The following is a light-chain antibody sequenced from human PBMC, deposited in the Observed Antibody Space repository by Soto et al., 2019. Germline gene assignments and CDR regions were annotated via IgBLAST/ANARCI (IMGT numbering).Light chain of an antibody. CDR3: QHYNSYSEA. J-gene: IGKJ1*01. CDR1: QSISSW. CDR2: DAS. V-gene: IGKV1-5*01. Sequence: DIHMTKSPSTLYASVGDRVTITCLASQSISSWLAWYQQKPGKAPKLLIYDASSLESGVPSRFSGSGSGTEFTLTISSLQPDDFATYYCQHYNSYSEAFGQGTKVDIK.